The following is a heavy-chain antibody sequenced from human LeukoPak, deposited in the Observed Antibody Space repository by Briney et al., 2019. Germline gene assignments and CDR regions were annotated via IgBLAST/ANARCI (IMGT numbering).Heavy chain of an antibody. J-gene: IGHJ4*02. CDR1: GFTFSSYG. CDR2: ISYDGSNK. D-gene: IGHD3-22*01. CDR3: AKGYYYGSSGYYYFDFFDY. Sequence: GRSLRLSCAASGFTFSSYGMHWVRQAPGKGLEWVAVISYDGSNKYYADSVKGRFTISRDNSKNTLYLQMNSLRAEDTAVYYCAKGYYYGSSGYYYFDFFDYWGQGTLVTVSS. V-gene: IGHV3-30*18.